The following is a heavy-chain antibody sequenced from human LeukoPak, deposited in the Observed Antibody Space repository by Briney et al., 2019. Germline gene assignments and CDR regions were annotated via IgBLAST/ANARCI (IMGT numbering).Heavy chain of an antibody. CDR3: ARDSPERSKGYYDILTGYYPFDY. J-gene: IGHJ4*02. CDR1: GGTFSSDA. CDR2: IIPIFGTA. Sequence: SVKVSCKASGGTFSSDAISWVRQAPGQGLEWMGGIIPIFGTANYAQKFQGRVTITADESTSTAYMELSSLRSEDTAVYYCARDSPERSKGYYDILTGYYPFDYWGQGTLVTVSS. D-gene: IGHD3-9*01. V-gene: IGHV1-69*13.